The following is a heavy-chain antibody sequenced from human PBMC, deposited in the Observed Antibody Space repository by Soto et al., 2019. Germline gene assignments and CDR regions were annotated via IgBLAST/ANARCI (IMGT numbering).Heavy chain of an antibody. CDR3: ERTRRDGYTFFDD. CDR2: IYYSGST. V-gene: IGHV4-39*01. CDR1: GGSISSNSCY. D-gene: IGHD5-12*01. Sequence: SETLSLTCAVSGGSISSNSCYWVWIRQPPGKGLEWIGSIYYSGSTYYNPSLKSRVTVSVDTSKNQFSLKLSSVTAADTAVYYCERTRRDGYTFFDDWGPGTLGPVS. J-gene: IGHJ4*02.